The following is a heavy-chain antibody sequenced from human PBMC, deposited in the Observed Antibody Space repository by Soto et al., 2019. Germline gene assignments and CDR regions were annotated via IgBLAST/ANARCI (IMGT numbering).Heavy chain of an antibody. J-gene: IGHJ4*02. CDR3: ARGGDGYFDY. V-gene: IGHV4-59*01. Sequence: SETLSLTCTVSGGSISSYYWSWIRQPPGKGLEWTGYIYYSGSTNYNPSLKSRVTISVDTSKNQFSLKLSSVTAADTAVYYSARGGDGYFDYWGQGTLVIVSS. D-gene: IGHD3-16*01. CDR1: GGSISSYY. CDR2: IYYSGST.